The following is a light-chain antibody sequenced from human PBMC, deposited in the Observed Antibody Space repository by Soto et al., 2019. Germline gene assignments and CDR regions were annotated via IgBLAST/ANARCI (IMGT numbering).Light chain of an antibody. Sequence: QSALTQPASVSGSPGQSITISCTGTSSDVGGYNLVSWYQQFPGEAPKLVIYEGTKRPSGVSSRFSGSKSGNTASLTISGLQAVDEADYYCSSYASSGTPVVFGGGTKVTVL. CDR1: SSDVGGYNL. J-gene: IGLJ2*01. CDR2: EGT. V-gene: IGLV2-23*01. CDR3: SSYASSGTPVV.